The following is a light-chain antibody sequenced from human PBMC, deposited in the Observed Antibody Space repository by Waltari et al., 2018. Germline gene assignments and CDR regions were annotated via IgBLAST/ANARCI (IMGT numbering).Light chain of an antibody. V-gene: IGKV3-20*01. Sequence: EIVLTQPPGTLSLSPGESATPSCRASQSVSSSYLAWYQQKPGQAPRLLIYGASSRATGIPDRFSGSGSGTDFTLTISRLEPEDFAVYYCQQYGSSPPWTFGQGTKVEIK. CDR2: GAS. CDR3: QQYGSSPPWT. J-gene: IGKJ1*01. CDR1: QSVSSSY.